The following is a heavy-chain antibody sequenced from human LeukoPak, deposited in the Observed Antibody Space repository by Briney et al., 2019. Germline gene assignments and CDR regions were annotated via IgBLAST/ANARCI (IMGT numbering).Heavy chain of an antibody. D-gene: IGHD6-19*01. CDR3: ARLETGYSSGWSPAGDYFDY. CDR1: GGSISSSSYY. CDR2: IYYSGST. J-gene: IGHJ4*02. Sequence: SETPSLTCTVSGGSISSSSYYWGWIRQPPGKGLEWIGSIYYSGSTYYNPSLKSRVTISVDTSKNQFSLKLSSVTAADTAVYYCARLETGYSSGWSPAGDYFDYWGQGTLVTVSS. V-gene: IGHV4-39*01.